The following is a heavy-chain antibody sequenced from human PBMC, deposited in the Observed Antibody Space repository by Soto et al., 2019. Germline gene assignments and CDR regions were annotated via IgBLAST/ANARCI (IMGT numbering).Heavy chain of an antibody. V-gene: IGHV5-51*01. Sequence: PAESLKISYKGSGYRFSSYWMGWERQRPGKGLEWMGIIYPGDSDTRYSPSFQGQVTISADKSISTAYLQWSSLKASDTAMYYCARHSEGPIYGMDVWGQGTTVTRSS. CDR2: IYPGDSDT. CDR3: ARHSEGPIYGMDV. CDR1: GYRFSSYW. J-gene: IGHJ6*02.